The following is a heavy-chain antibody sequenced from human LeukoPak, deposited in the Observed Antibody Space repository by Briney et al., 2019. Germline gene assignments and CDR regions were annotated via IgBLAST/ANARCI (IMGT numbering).Heavy chain of an antibody. CDR1: GGSISSYY. CDR2: IFYSGST. V-gene: IGHV4-59*01. D-gene: IGHD1-26*01. CDR3: AREVFSGSTTIAFDI. J-gene: IGHJ3*02. Sequence: SETLSLTCTVSGGSISSYYWSWIRQPPGKGLEWIGYIFYSGSTNYNPSLKSRVTISVDTSKNQFSLKLSSVTAADTAVYYCAREVFSGSTTIAFDIWCQGTMVTVSS.